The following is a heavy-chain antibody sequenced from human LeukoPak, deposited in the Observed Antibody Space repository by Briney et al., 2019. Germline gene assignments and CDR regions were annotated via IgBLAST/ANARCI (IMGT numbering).Heavy chain of an antibody. CDR2: IYTSGST. Sequence: PSETLSLTCTVSGGSISSYYWSWIRQPAGKGLEWIGRIYTSGSTNYNPSLKSRVTMSVDTSKNQFSLKLSSVTAADTAVYYCARAGSYYDILTGLEVFDYWGQGTLVTVSS. D-gene: IGHD3-9*01. CDR1: GGSISSYY. V-gene: IGHV4-4*07. J-gene: IGHJ4*02. CDR3: ARAGSYYDILTGLEVFDY.